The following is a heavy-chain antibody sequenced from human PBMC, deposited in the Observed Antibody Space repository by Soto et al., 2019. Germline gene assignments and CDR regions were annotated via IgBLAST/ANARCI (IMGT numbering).Heavy chain of an antibody. CDR1: GFTFSSHG. CDR2: IAFDGGVR. CDR3: AKDLYCATNYCSRSYDY. D-gene: IGHD2-21*01. V-gene: IGHV3-30*18. Sequence: PGGSLRLSCAVSGFTFSSHGMQWVRQPPGKGLEWVAVIAFDGGVRYYTDSVKGRFTVSRDNSKNMLYLQMNSLRAEDTAVYYCAKDLYCATNYCSRSYDYWGQGTLVTVS. J-gene: IGHJ4*02.